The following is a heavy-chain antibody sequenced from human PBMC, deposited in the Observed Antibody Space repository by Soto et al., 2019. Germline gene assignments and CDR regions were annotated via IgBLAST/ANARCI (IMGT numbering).Heavy chain of an antibody. D-gene: IGHD2-15*01. J-gene: IGHJ4*01. V-gene: IGHV1-8*01. Sequence: ASVKVSCKTSGYNFTNFDINWVRQAPGRGLVWMGWMNPSSGETGSAQNFQGRVTMTRDISTRTFFMQLTSLRSEDMAIYYCARLAEYCNGIKCYSNFDFWGRGTQVTVSS. CDR1: GYNFTNFD. CDR2: MNPSSGET. CDR3: ARLAEYCNGIKCYSNFDF.